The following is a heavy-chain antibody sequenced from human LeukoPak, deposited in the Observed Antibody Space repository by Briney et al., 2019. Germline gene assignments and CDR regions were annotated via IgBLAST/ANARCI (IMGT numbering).Heavy chain of an antibody. CDR2: IYTSGST. CDR3: AREGSRRLYMDV. J-gene: IGHJ6*03. CDR1: NFSISSGYY. V-gene: IGHV4-61*02. Sequence: SETLSLTCTVSNFSISSGYYWGWIRQPAGKGLEWIGRIYTSGSTNYNPSLKSRVTISVDTSKNHFSLSLTSVTAADTAVYYCAREGSRRLYMDVWGRGTTVTVSS. D-gene: IGHD6-25*01.